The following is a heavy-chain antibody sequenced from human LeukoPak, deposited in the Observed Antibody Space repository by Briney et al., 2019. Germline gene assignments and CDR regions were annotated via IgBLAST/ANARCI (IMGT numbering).Heavy chain of an antibody. Sequence: GASVKVSCKASGYTFTSYAMHWVRQAPGQRLEWMGWINAGNGNTKYSQKFQGRVTITRDTSASTAYMELSSLRSEDTAVYYCARDHSVYCSGGSCYSGWLDPWGQGTLVTVSS. CDR3: ARDHSVYCSGGSCYSGWLDP. CDR2: INAGNGNT. D-gene: IGHD2-15*01. V-gene: IGHV1-3*01. J-gene: IGHJ5*02. CDR1: GYTFTSYA.